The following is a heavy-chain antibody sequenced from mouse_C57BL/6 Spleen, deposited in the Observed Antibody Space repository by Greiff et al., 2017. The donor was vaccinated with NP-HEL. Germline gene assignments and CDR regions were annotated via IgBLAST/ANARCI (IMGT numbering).Heavy chain of an antibody. CDR2: IYPRDGST. Sequence: VKLQQSGPELVKPGASVKLSCKASGYTFTSYDINWVKQRPGQGLEWIGWIYPRDGSTMYNEKFKGKATLTVDTSSSTAYMELHSLTSEDSAVYFCARSYGNPFAYWGQGTLVTVSA. J-gene: IGHJ3*01. CDR1: GYTFTSYD. CDR3: ARSYGNPFAY. D-gene: IGHD2-1*01. V-gene: IGHV1-85*01.